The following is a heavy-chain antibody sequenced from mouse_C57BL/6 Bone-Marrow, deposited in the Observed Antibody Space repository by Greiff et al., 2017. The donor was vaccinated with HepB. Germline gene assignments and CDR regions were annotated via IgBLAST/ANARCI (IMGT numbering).Heavy chain of an antibody. CDR3: ARPLSTMVDYYAMDY. CDR2: INPSNGGT. Sequence: QVQLQQSGTELVKPGASVKLSCKASGYTFTSYWMHWVKQRPGQGLEWIGNINPSNGGTNYNEKFKSKATLTVDKSSSTAYMQLSSLTSEDSAVYYCARPLSTMVDYYAMDYWGQGTSVTVSS. J-gene: IGHJ4*01. CDR1: GYTFTSYW. V-gene: IGHV1-53*01. D-gene: IGHD2-1*01.